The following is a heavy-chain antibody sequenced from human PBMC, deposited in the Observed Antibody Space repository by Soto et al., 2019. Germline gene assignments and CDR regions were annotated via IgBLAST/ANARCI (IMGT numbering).Heavy chain of an antibody. D-gene: IGHD5-12*01. CDR2: INPNSGGT. Sequence: QVQLVQSGAEVKKPGASVKVSCKASGYTFTGYYMHWVRQAPGQGLEWMGWINPNSGGTNYAQKLQGRVTMTRDTSISTAYMELSRLRSDDTAVYYCARGIVATDGDYYYGMDVWGQGTTVTVSS. CDR1: GYTFTGYY. J-gene: IGHJ6*02. V-gene: IGHV1-2*02. CDR3: ARGIVATDGDYYYGMDV.